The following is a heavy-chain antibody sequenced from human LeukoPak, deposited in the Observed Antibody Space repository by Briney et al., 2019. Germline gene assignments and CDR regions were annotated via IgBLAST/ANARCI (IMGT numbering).Heavy chain of an antibody. Sequence: WRSLRLSCAASGFTFSSYGMHWVRQAPGKGLEWVAVISYDGSNKYYADSVKGRFTISRDNSKNTLYLQMNSLRAEDTAVYYCAKGIWFGGVNYYFDYWGQGTLVTVSS. J-gene: IGHJ4*02. CDR2: ISYDGSNK. V-gene: IGHV3-33*05. CDR1: GFTFSSYG. D-gene: IGHD3-10*01. CDR3: AKGIWFGGVNYYFDY.